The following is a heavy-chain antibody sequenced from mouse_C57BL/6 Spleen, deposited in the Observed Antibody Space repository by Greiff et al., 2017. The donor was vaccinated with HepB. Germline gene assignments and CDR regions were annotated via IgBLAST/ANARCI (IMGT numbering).Heavy chain of an antibody. CDR2: ISDGGSYT. CDR3: ARVDYSKGYFDY. D-gene: IGHD2-5*01. Sequence: EVKLMESGGGLVKPGGSLKLSCAASGFTFSSYAMSWVRQTPEKRLEWVATISDGGSYTYYPDNVKGRFTISRDNAKNNLYLQMSHLKSEDTAMYYCARVDYSKGYFDYWGQGTTLTVSS. J-gene: IGHJ2*01. CDR1: GFTFSSYA. V-gene: IGHV5-4*03.